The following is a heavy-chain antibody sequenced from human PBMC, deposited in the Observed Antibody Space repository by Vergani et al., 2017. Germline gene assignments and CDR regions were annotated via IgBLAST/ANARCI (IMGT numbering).Heavy chain of an antibody. Sequence: QVQLQQWGAGLLKPSETLSLTCAVYGGSFSGYYWSWIRQPPGKGLEWIGEINHSGSTNYNPSLESRVTISVDTSKNMFSLKLSSVTAADTAVYYCARVVWGDFGPWGRGTLVAASS. CDR1: GGSFSGYY. CDR2: INHSGST. D-gene: IGHD2-8*01. J-gene: IGHJ5*02. CDR3: ARVVWGDFGP. V-gene: IGHV4-34*01.